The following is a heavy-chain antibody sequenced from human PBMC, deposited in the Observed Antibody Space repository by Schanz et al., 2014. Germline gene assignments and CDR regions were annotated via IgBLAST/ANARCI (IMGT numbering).Heavy chain of an antibody. Sequence: QLQLVQSGAEVKKPGSSVKVSCKLSGGTFSSHTISWMRQAPGQGLEWMGKIIPVLNIATYAQRFQGRVSITADTSTNTAYMELSSLTSEDTAVHYCARGRGFYDYWGQGTLVTVSS. J-gene: IGHJ4*02. CDR1: GGTFSSHT. CDR3: ARGRGFYDY. V-gene: IGHV1-69*02. D-gene: IGHD3-10*01. CDR2: IIPVLNIA.